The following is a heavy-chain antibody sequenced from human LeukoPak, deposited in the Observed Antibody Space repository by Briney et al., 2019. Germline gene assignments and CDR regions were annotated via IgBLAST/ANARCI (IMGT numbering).Heavy chain of an antibody. CDR3: ARDIGGYSYGLERGELFDY. CDR1: GFTFSDYW. V-gene: IGHV3-74*01. CDR2: INTDGRST. J-gene: IGHJ4*02. Sequence: PGGSLRLSCAASGFTFSDYWMHWVRQAPGKGLMWVSRINTDGRSTSYVDSVKGRFTISRDNAKNTLYLQMNSLRAEDTAVYYCARDIGGYSYGLERGELFDYWGQGTLVTVSS. D-gene: IGHD5-18*01.